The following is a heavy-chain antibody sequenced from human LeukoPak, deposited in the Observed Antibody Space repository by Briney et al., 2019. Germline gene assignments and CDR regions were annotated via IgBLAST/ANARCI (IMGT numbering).Heavy chain of an antibody. Sequence: ASVKVSCKASGYTFTGYYMHWVRQAPGQGLEWMGWINPNRGGTNYAQKFQGRVTMTRDTSISTAYMELSRLRSDDTAVYYCARDRITMIVVATGGGAFDIWGQGTMVTVSS. CDR1: GYTFTGYY. V-gene: IGHV1-2*02. J-gene: IGHJ3*02. D-gene: IGHD3-22*01. CDR2: INPNRGGT. CDR3: ARDRITMIVVATGGGAFDI.